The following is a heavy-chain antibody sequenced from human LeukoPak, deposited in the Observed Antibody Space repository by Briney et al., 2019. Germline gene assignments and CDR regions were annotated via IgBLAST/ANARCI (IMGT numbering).Heavy chain of an antibody. D-gene: IGHD6-13*01. CDR1: GYTFTSYD. CDR2: MNPNSGNT. Sequence: ASVKVSCKASGYTFTSYDTNWVRQANGQGLEWMGWMNPNSGNTGYAQKFQGRATMTRNTSISTAYMELSSLRSEDTAVYYCARDPKLAAAGTGAAFDIWGQGTVVTVSS. CDR3: ARDPKLAAAGTGAAFDI. J-gene: IGHJ3*02. V-gene: IGHV1-8*01.